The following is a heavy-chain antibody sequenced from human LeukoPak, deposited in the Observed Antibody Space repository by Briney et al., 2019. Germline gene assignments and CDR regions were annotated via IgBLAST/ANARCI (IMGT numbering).Heavy chain of an antibody. D-gene: IGHD2-2*01. J-gene: IGHJ6*03. CDR2: ISAYNGNT. Sequence: ASVKVSCKASGYTFTSYGISWVRQAPGQGLEWMGWISAYNGNTNYAQKLQGRVTMTTDTSTSTAYMELRSLRSDDTAVYYCARDGSHYCSSTSCSSGYYYYSMDVWGRGTTVTVSS. CDR1: GYTFTSYG. CDR3: ARDGSHYCSSTSCSSGYYYYSMDV. V-gene: IGHV1-18*01.